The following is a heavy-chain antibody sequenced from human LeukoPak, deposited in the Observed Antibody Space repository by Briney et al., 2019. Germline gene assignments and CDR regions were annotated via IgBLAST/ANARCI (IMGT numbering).Heavy chain of an antibody. J-gene: IGHJ4*02. CDR2: IAHDGTI. Sequence: PSETLSLTCGVSGGSIDITNYWSWVRQAPGKGLEWIGEIAHDGTINYNPSLRSRVAMSLDRANNQFSLSLTSATAADTAVYYCTREDRPYCPFAYWGQGVLVTVSS. CDR3: TREDRPYCPFAY. D-gene: IGHD1-26*01. V-gene: IGHV4-4*02. CDR1: GGSIDITNY.